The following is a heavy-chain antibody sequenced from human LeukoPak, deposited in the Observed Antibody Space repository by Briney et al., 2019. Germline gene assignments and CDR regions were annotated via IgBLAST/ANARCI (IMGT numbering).Heavy chain of an antibody. CDR2: IWSDGSND. CDR3: AKGGKWDVTPFDY. CDR1: GFNFGSDA. V-gene: IGHV3-30*02. D-gene: IGHD1-26*01. Sequence: GGSLRLSCTASGFNFGSDAMHWVRQAPGKGLEWVAFIWSDGSNDHYADSVKGRFTISRDNSKNTLYLQVNSLRAEDTAVYYCAKGGKWDVTPFDYWGQGTLVTVSS. J-gene: IGHJ4*02.